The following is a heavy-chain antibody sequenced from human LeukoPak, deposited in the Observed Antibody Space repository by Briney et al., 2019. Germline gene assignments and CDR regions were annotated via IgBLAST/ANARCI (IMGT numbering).Heavy chain of an antibody. J-gene: IGHJ4*02. CDR1: GFSLSNYA. CDR2: ISEKGGST. CDR3: AKTTAGYSSGRYPGWPMDY. Sequence: GGSLRLSCVASGFSLSNYAMSWVRRAPGKGLEWVSYISEKGGSTTYGDSVKGRFTISRDNSKSTVYLQINSLRAEDTALYYCAKTTAGYSSGRYPGWPMDYWGQGTLVTVSS. D-gene: IGHD6-19*01. V-gene: IGHV3-23*01.